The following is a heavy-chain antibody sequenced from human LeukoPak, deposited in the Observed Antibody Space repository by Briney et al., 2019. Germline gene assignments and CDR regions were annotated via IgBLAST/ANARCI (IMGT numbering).Heavy chain of an antibody. Sequence: ASVKVSCKASGYTFTSYDINWVRQATGQGLEWMGWMNPNSGNTGYAQKFQGRVTMTRDTSISTAYMELSSLRSEDTAVYYCAREVQGYCSGGSCYRSVDYYYYGMDVWGQGTTVTVSS. CDR1: GYTFTSYD. CDR2: MNPNSGNT. D-gene: IGHD2-15*01. J-gene: IGHJ6*02. CDR3: AREVQGYCSGGSCYRSVDYYYYGMDV. V-gene: IGHV1-8*01.